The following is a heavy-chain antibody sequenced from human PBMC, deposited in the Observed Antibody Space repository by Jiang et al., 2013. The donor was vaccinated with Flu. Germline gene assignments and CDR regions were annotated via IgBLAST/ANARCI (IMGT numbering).Heavy chain of an antibody. CDR3: ASSYVVVVPDHFDH. CDR2: ISYSGST. CDR1: GDSISSSSYY. D-gene: IGHD2-2*01. Sequence: GPGLVKPSQTLSLTCTVSGDSISSSSYYWGWIRQPPGKGLEYFASISYSGSTFYNPSLKSRVTISVDTSKNQFSLRLRSVTAADTAVYYCASSYVVVVPDHFDHWGQGTLVTVSS. J-gene: IGHJ4*02. V-gene: IGHV4-39*07.